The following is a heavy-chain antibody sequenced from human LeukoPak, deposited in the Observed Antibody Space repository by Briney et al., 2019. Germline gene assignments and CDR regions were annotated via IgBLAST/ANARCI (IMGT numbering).Heavy chain of an antibody. CDR1: GASFSGYY. J-gene: IGHJ4*02. CDR2: INHSGST. CDR3: ARWAGGYYGSGGPSFDC. Sequence: PSETLSLTCAVYGASFSGYYWSWTRQPPGKGLEWLGEINHSGSTNYNPSRKSRVTISVDPSKDQFSLKLSSVTAADTAVYCCARWAGGYYGSGGPSFDCWGQGTLVTVS. V-gene: IGHV4-34*01. D-gene: IGHD3-10*01.